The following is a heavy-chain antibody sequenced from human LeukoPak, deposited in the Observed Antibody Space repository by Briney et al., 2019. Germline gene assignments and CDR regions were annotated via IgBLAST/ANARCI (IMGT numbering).Heavy chain of an antibody. CDR2: INPNSGGT. J-gene: IGHJ5*02. D-gene: IGHD3-10*01. Sequence: ASVKVSCKASGYTFTGYYMHWVRQAPGQGLEWMGWINPNSGGTNYAQKFQGRVTMTRDTSISTAYMELSRLRSDDTAVYYCARDPPSYYYGSGTGGFDPWGQGTLVTVSS. CDR3: ARDPPSYYYGSGTGGFDP. V-gene: IGHV1-2*02. CDR1: GYTFTGYY.